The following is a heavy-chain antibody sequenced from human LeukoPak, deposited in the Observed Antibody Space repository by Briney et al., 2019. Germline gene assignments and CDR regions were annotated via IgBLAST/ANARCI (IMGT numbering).Heavy chain of an antibody. D-gene: IGHD6-19*01. Sequence: GGSLRLSCAASGFTFSSYAMHWVRQAPGKGLEWVAVISYDGSNKYYADSVKGRFTISRDNSKNTLYLQINSLRAEDTAVYYCAREWAVAGNFDYWGQGTLVTVSS. CDR1: GFTFSSYA. J-gene: IGHJ4*02. CDR3: AREWAVAGNFDY. V-gene: IGHV3-30*04. CDR2: ISYDGSNK.